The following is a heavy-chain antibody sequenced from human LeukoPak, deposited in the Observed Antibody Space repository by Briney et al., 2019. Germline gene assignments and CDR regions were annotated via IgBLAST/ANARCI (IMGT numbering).Heavy chain of an antibody. J-gene: IGHJ4*01. D-gene: IGHD6-19*01. V-gene: IGHV1-2*02. Sequence: GASVTVSCTASGYTFTAYFIHWVRQAPGQGLEWMGWINPNSGGTNSAQIFQGRVTMTWDTSISTAYLELSRLISHDTAVYYCARGGSGSGWMYYFDYWGQGTLVTVSS. CDR2: INPNSGGT. CDR1: GYTFTAYF. CDR3: ARGGSGSGWMYYFDY.